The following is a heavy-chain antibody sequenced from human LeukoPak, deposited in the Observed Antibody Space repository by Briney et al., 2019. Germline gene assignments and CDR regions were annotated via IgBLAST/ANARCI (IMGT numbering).Heavy chain of an antibody. CDR1: GSTFSSYS. CDR3: ARDRDILTDYYYYYGMDV. D-gene: IGHD3-9*01. V-gene: IGHV3-21*01. Sequence: GGSLRLSCAASGSTFSSYSMNWVRQAPGKGLEWVSSISSSSSYIYYADSVKGRFTISRDNAKNSLYLQMNSLRAEDTAVYYCARDRDILTDYYYYYGMDVWGQGTTVTVSS. J-gene: IGHJ6*02. CDR2: ISSSSSYI.